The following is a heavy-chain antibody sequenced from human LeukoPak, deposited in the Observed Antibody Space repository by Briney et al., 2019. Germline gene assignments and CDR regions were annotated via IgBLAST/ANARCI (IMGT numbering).Heavy chain of an antibody. Sequence: GGSLRLSCAASGFTFSSYAMSWVRQAPGKGLEWVSAISGSGGSTYYADSVKGRFAISRDNSKNTLYLQMNSLRAEDTAVYYCAEALPVRGVIIDYWGQGTLVTVSS. J-gene: IGHJ4*02. CDR2: ISGSGGST. CDR3: AEALPVRGVIIDY. D-gene: IGHD3-10*01. V-gene: IGHV3-23*01. CDR1: GFTFSSYA.